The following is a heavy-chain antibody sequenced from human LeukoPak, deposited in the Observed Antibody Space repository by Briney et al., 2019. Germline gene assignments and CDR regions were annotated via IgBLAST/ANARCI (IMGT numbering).Heavy chain of an antibody. CDR2: ISYDGSNE. CDR1: GFTFSSYV. CDR3: ARRGSGWSR. Sequence: PGGSLRLSCAASGFTFSSYVMHWVRQAPGKGLEWVAIISYDGSNEYYADSVKGRFTISRDNSKNTLYLQMNSLRAADTAVYYCARRGSGWSRWGQGTLVTVSS. J-gene: IGHJ4*02. V-gene: IGHV3-30*04. D-gene: IGHD6-19*01.